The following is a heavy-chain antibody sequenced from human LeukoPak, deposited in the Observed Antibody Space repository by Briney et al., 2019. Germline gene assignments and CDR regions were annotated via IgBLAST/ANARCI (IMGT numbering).Heavy chain of an antibody. CDR1: GFTFKDYA. D-gene: IGHD1-1*01. J-gene: IGHJ4*02. V-gene: IGHV3-9*01. CDR2: ITWNSRDI. CDR3: AGGTGFIIKD. Sequence: GGSLRLSCAASGFTFKDYAMHWVRQAPGKGLEWVSGITWNSRDIGYADSVKGRFTISRDNAKNSLYLQMNNLRVEDTAMYYCAGGTGFIIKDWGQGTLVTVSS.